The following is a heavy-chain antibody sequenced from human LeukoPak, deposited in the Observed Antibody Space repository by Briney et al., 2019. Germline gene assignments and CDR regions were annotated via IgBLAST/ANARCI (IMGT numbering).Heavy chain of an antibody. Sequence: PGGSLRLSCAASGFTFSSYAMSWVRQAPGKGLEWVSAISGSGGSTYYADSVKGRFTISRDNSKNTLYLQMNSLRAEDTAVYYCAKDRRSGYYYYYGMDVWGQGTTVTVSS. CDR3: AKDRRSGYYYYYGMDV. CDR1: GFTFSSYA. CDR2: ISGSGGST. V-gene: IGHV3-23*01. J-gene: IGHJ6*02. D-gene: IGHD6-19*01.